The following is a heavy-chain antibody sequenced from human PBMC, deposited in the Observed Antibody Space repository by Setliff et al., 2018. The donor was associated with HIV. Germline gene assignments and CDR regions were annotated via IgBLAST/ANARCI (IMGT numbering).Heavy chain of an antibody. Sequence: SETLFLTCTVAGGSISSGYYYWGWIRQPPGKGLELIGTIYYSGSTYYNPSLKSRVTISVDTSKNQFSLKLSSVTAADTAVYYCARTKDCSSTSCPGTHYYYYMDVWGKGTTVTVSS. V-gene: IGHV4-39*01. J-gene: IGHJ6*03. CDR2: IYYSGST. CDR1: GGSISSGYYY. D-gene: IGHD2-2*01. CDR3: ARTKDCSSTSCPGTHYYYYMDV.